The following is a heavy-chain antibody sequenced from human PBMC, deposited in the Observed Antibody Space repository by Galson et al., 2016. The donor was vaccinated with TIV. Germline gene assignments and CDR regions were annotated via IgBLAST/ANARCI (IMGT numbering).Heavy chain of an antibody. J-gene: IGHJ5*02. CDR2: IKGDGSDK. CDR1: GFTFYNFW. D-gene: IGHD2-2*01. Sequence: SLRLSCAASGFTFYNFWMCWVRQAPGKGLEWVANIKGDGSDKDYVDSVKGRFTISRDNAKNSLYLQMNSLRPEDTAVYYCARVHWDSIVVPAATPNNWFDPWGQGTLVIVSS. CDR3: ARVHWDSIVVPAATPNNWFDP. V-gene: IGHV3-7*01.